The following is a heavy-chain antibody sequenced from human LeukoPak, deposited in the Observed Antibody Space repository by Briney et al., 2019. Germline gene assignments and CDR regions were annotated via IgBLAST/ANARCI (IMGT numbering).Heavy chain of an antibody. CDR3: ARGEHSADY. D-gene: IGHD1/OR15-1a*01. J-gene: IGHJ4*02. CDR1: GVSIRSYY. Sequence: SETLSLTCTVSGVSIRSYYWNWIRQPAGKGLEWIGRIYSSGYTNYNPSLKNRVSMSVDTSKNQFSLKLTSLTAADTAVYYCARGEHSADYWGPGALVTVSS. V-gene: IGHV4-4*07. CDR2: IYSSGYT.